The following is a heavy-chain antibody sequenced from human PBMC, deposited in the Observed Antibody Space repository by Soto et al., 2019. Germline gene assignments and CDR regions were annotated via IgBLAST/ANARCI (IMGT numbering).Heavy chain of an antibody. Sequence: QVQLVQSGADVKKPGSSVKVSCKASGGTFSSYAISWVRQAPGQGLEWMGGIIPIFGTANYAQKFQGRVTITADESTSPAYMELSSLRSEDTAVYDCARDGGIVLRYFAPAQYYYYYGMDVWGQGTTVTVSS. J-gene: IGHJ6*02. V-gene: IGHV1-69*01. CDR3: ARDGGIVLRYFAPAQYYYYYGMDV. CDR2: IIPIFGTA. CDR1: GGTFSSYA. D-gene: IGHD3-9*01.